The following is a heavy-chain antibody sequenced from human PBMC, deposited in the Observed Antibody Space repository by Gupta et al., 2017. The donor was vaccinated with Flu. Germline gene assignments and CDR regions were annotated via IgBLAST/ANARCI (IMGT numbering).Heavy chain of an antibody. J-gene: IGHJ6*02. D-gene: IGHD4-4*01. Sequence: QLQLQESAPGLVRPSAILSVTCTVSGGSIISSNYSWAWIRQPPGKGLEWIGNVYYSGSTYYNPSLKSRLTMSVDTSKNQFYLRLTSVTAADTAVYYCARLTTIITATDYYYYGLDVWGPGTTVTVSS. CDR3: ARLTTIITATDYYYYGLDV. V-gene: IGHV4-39*01. CDR1: GGSIISSNYS. CDR2: VYYSGST.